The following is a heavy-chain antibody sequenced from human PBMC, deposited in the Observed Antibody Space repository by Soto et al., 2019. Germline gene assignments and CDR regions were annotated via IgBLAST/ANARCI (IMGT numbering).Heavy chain of an antibody. V-gene: IGHV3-23*01. CDR2: ISGSGGST. D-gene: IGHD4-17*01. CDR3: AKDRGGYGDSWYFDL. J-gene: IGHJ2*01. Sequence: EVHLLESGGGLVQPGGSLRLSCAASGFTFGSYGMSWVRQAPGKGLEWVSGISGSGGSTYYADSVKGRFTISRDNSKNTLFLQMSSLRAEDTAVYYCAKDRGGYGDSWYFDLWGRGTLVTVSS. CDR1: GFTFGSYG.